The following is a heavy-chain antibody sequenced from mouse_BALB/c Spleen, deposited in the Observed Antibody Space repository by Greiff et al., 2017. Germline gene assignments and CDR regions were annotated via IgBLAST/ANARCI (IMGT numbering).Heavy chain of an antibody. J-gene: IGHJ4*01. D-gene: IGHD2-3*01. CDR3: ARGGYDVENAMDY. CDR1: GFSFSSYD. CDR2: ISSGGGST. Sequence: EVKLVESGGGLVKPGGSLKLSCAASGFSFSSYDMSWVRQTPEKRLEWVAYISSGGGSTYYPDTVKGRFTISRDNAKNTLYLQMSSLKSEDTAMYYCARGGYDVENAMDYWGQGTSVTVSS. V-gene: IGHV5-12-1*01.